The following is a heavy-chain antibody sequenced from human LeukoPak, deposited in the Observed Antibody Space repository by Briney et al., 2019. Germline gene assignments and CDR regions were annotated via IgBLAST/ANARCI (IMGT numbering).Heavy chain of an antibody. V-gene: IGHV3-21*01. CDR2: ISSSSSYI. D-gene: IGHD3-3*01. CDR1: GFTFSSYS. CDR3: ARGVTIFGVVIITKVLDV. J-gene: IGHJ6*02. Sequence: GGSLRLSCAASGFTFSSYSMNWVRQAPGKGLEWVSSISSSSSYIYYAGSVKGRFTISRDNAKNSLYLQMNSLRAEDTAVYYCARGVTIFGVVIITKVLDVWGQGTTVTVSS.